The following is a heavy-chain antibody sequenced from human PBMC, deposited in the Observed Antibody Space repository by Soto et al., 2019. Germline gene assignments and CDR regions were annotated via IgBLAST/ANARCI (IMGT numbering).Heavy chain of an antibody. Sequence: QVQLVQSGAEVKKPGASVKVSCKASGYTFTTYGISWVRQAPGQGLEWMGWISAYSGSTKFAQKLQGRVTMTTDTPTTTAYRELGSLTSDDTAVYYCARDFTKSSSWPYYFDYWARGTRVTVPS. CDR3: ARDFTKSSSWPYYFDY. CDR2: ISAYSGST. V-gene: IGHV1-18*01. D-gene: IGHD6-13*01. CDR1: GYTFTTYG. J-gene: IGHJ4*02.